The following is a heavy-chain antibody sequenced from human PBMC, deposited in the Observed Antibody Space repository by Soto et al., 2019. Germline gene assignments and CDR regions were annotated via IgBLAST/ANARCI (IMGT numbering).Heavy chain of an antibody. D-gene: IGHD3-3*01. J-gene: IGHJ4*02. CDR1: GGSISSYY. CDR3: ATVLNHDFWSGYKYYFDY. V-gene: IGHV4-59*01. Sequence: SETLSLTCTVSGGSISSYYWSWIRQPPGKGLEWIGYIYYSGSTNYNPSLKSRVTISVDTSKNQFSLKLSSLGSEDTAMYYCATVLNHDFWSGYKYYFDYWGQGTLVTVSS. CDR2: IYYSGST.